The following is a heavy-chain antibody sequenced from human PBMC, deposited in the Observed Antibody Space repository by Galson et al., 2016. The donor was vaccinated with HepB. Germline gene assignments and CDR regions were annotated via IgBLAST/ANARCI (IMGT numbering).Heavy chain of an antibody. J-gene: IGHJ6*03. CDR1: GFNLSDYN. Sequence: SLRLSCAASGFNLSDYNINWVRQVPGKGLEWISYISSGSRIIYYADSVKGRFTISRDNAKSSLYLQMNSLRDEDTAVYYCVRERGYSGYSYYYYLDVWGKGTTVTVSS. V-gene: IGHV3-48*02. D-gene: IGHD5-12*01. CDR3: VRERGYSGYSYYYYLDV. CDR2: ISSGSRII.